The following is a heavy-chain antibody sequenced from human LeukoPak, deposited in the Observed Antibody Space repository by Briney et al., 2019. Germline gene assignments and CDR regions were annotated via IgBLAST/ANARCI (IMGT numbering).Heavy chain of an antibody. CDR2: IYYTGIT. CDR1: GGSISSYY. V-gene: IGHV4-59*01. CDR3: ARLHSSRAEEFDP. Sequence: SETLSLTCTVSGGSISSYYWSWIRQSPGKGLEWIGYIYYTGITAYNPSLGSRVTISVDRSNNQFSLRLTSVTAADTAVYYCARLHSSRAEEFDPWGQGTLVTVSS. J-gene: IGHJ5*02.